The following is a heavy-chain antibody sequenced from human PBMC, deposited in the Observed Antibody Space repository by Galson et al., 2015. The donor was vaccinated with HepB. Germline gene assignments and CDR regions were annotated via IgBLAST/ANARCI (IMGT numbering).Heavy chain of an antibody. CDR1: GFTFSDYY. Sequence: SLRLSCAASGFTFSDYYMSWIRQAPGKGLEWVSYISSSSSYTNYADSVKGRFTISRDNAKNSLYLQMNSLRAEDTAVYYCAREGDYYDSSGYHDAFDIWGQGTMVTVSS. CDR2: ISSSSSYT. CDR3: AREGDYYDSSGYHDAFDI. D-gene: IGHD3-22*01. V-gene: IGHV3-11*06. J-gene: IGHJ3*02.